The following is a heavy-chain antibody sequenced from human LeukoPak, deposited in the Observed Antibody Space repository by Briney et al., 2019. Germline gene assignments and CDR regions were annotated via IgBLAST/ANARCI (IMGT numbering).Heavy chain of an antibody. CDR1: GFTFSSYA. CDR2: ISGSGGST. Sequence: QTGGSLRLSCAASGFTFSSYAMSWVRQAPGKGLEWVSAISGSGGSTYYADSVKGRFTISRDNAKNSLYLQMNSLRAEDTAVYYCARGDGGYVKKTYYYYYMDVWGKGTTVTISS. CDR3: ARGDGGYVKKTYYYYYMDV. V-gene: IGHV3-23*01. D-gene: IGHD5-12*01. J-gene: IGHJ6*03.